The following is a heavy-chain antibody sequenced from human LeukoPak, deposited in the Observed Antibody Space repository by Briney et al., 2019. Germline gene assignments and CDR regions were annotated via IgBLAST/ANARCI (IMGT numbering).Heavy chain of an antibody. CDR3: ARDLGNWNYYYMDV. V-gene: IGHV3-21*01. J-gene: IGHJ6*03. CDR2: ISSSSSYI. Sequence: GRSLRLSCAASGFTFSSYSMNWVRQAPGKGLEWVSSISSSSSYIYYADSVKGRFTISRDNAKNSLYLQMNSLRAEDTAVYYCARDLGNWNYYYMDVWGKGTTVTVSS. CDR1: GFTFSSYS. D-gene: IGHD1-20*01.